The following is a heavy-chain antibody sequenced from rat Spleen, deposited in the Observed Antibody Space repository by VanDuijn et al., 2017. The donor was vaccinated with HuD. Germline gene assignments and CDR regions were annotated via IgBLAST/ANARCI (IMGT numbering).Heavy chain of an antibody. V-gene: IGHV5S13*01. CDR2: ISTGGGNT. CDR3: TSTYGGSNWFAY. J-gene: IGHJ3*01. D-gene: IGHD1-11*01. CDR1: GFTFSEYY. Sequence: EVQLVESGGGLVQPGRSLKLSCAASGFTFSEYYMAWVRQAPTKGLEWVASISTGGGNTYYRDSVKGRFTISRDNAKNTQYLQMDSLRSEDTATYYCTSTYGGSNWFAYWGQGTLVTVSS.